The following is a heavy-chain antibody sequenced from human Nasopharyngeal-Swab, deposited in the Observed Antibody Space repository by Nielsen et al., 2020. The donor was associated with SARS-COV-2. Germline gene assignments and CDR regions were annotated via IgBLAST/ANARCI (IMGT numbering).Heavy chain of an antibody. J-gene: IGHJ4*02. Sequence: LSLTCAASGFSFSNHGMHWVRQAPGKGLQWVASIWFDGSRKYYADSMKGRHTISRDNSKNTLYLQINSLRVDDTAVYYCAKDRGGYSYGSYWGQGTLVTVSS. CDR2: IWFDGSRK. D-gene: IGHD5-18*01. V-gene: IGHV3-33*06. CDR1: GFSFSNHG. CDR3: AKDRGGYSYGSY.